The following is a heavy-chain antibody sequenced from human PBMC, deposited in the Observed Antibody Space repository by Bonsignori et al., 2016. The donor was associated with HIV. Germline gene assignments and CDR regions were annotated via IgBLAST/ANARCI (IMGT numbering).Heavy chain of an antibody. J-gene: IGHJ3*02. D-gene: IGHD3-16*01. V-gene: IGHV3-23*01. Sequence: WIRQPPGKGLEWVSGISGSAVTTHYAASVKGRFTISRDNSKNTLYLQMNSLRVGDTALYYCAQDRGRFSRRSSFFENWGQGTMVTVSS. CDR2: ISGSAVTT. CDR3: AQDRGRFSRRSSFFEN.